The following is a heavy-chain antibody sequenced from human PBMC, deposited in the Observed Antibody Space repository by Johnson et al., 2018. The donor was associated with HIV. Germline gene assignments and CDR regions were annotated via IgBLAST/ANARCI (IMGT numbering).Heavy chain of an antibody. V-gene: IGHV3-74*02. D-gene: IGHD1-26*01. J-gene: IGHJ3*02. Sequence: EQLVESGGDLVQPGGSLRLSCVASGFSFSNYWMHWVRQAPGKGPVWVSRISPDESKTDYADSVKGRFTISRDNAKNTLHLQMNSLRGEDTAVYYCARGGRYSESVNDAHDIWGQGTKVTVSS. CDR3: ARGGRYSESVNDAHDI. CDR1: GFSFSNYW. CDR2: ISPDESKT.